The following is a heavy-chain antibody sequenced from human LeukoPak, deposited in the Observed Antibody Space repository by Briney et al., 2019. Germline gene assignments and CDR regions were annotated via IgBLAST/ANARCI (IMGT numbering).Heavy chain of an antibody. V-gene: IGHV6-1*01. CDR1: GDSVSSNSAA. D-gene: IGHD6-13*01. J-gene: IGHJ4*02. Sequence: SQTLPLTCAISGDSVSSNSAAWNWIRQSPSRGLEWLGRTYYRSKWYNDYAVSVKSRITVNPDTSKNQFSLQLNSVTPEDTAVYYCARGSGYSSSWYPNYFDYWGQGTLVTVSS. CDR3: ARGSGYSSSWYPNYFDY. CDR2: TYYRSKWYN.